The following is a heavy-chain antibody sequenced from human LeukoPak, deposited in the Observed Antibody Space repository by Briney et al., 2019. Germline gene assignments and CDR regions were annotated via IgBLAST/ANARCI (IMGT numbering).Heavy chain of an antibody. CDR2: ISCDGSNK. D-gene: IGHD6-6*01. J-gene: IGHJ4*02. CDR3: ARDRSSSSSGFDY. CDR1: GFTFSSYA. V-gene: IGHV3-30*04. Sequence: PGRSLRLSCAASGFTFSSYAMHWVRQAPGKGLEWVAVISCDGSNKYYADSVKGRFTISRDNSKNTLYLQMNSLRAEDTAVYYCARDRSSSSSGFDYWGQGTLVTVSS.